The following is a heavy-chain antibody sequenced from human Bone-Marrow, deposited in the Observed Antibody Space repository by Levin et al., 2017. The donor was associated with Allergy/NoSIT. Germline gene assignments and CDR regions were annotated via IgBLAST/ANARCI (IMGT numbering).Heavy chain of an antibody. J-gene: IGHJ4*02. CDR2: IYSGGST. CDR3: ARGWFGELLSH. CDR1: GFTVSSNY. Sequence: GGSLRLSCAASGFTVSSNYMSWVRQAPGKGPEWVSVIYSGGSTYYADSMKGRFTISRDNSKNTLYLQMNSLRAEDTAVYYCARGWFGELLSHWGQGTLVTVSS. D-gene: IGHD3-10*01. V-gene: IGHV3-53*01.